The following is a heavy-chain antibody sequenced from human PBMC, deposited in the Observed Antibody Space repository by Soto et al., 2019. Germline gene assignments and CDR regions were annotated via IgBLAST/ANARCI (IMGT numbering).Heavy chain of an antibody. J-gene: IGHJ5*02. Sequence: QVQLQQSGPGLVQPSQTLSLTCAISGDSVSSNSATWNWIRQSPSRGLEWLGRTYYSSKWYNEYAVSVKSRIAINPDTSKHQCSLHLISVTPEDTAVYSCARATHGAHWFDPWGQGTLVTVSS. CDR3: ARATHGAHWFDP. CDR1: GDSVSSNSAT. D-gene: IGHD2-8*01. V-gene: IGHV6-1*01. CDR2: TYYSSKWYN.